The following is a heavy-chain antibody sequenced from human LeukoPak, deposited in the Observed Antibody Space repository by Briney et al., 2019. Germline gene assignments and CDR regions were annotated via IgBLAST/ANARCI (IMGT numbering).Heavy chain of an antibody. D-gene: IGHD6-19*01. Sequence: GGSLRLSCAVSGFTFSSYWMSWVRQAPGKGLEWVASIKQDGSEKYYVDSVKGRFTISRDNAKNSLYLQMNSLRAEDTAVYYCARDRGIAVVDDYWGQGTLVTVSS. V-gene: IGHV3-7*04. CDR3: ARDRGIAVVDDY. CDR2: IKQDGSEK. CDR1: GFTFSSYW. J-gene: IGHJ4*02.